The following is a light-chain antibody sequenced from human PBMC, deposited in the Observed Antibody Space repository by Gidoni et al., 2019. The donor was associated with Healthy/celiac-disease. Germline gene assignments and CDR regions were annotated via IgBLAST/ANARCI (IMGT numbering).Light chain of an antibody. V-gene: IGLV2-14*01. CDR1: SSDVGGYNY. CDR2: EVS. Sequence: QSTLTQPASVSGSPGQSITISCTGTSSDVGGYNYVSCYQQHPGKAPKLMIYEVSKRPSGVSNRFSGSKSGNTASLTISGLQAEDEADYYCSSYTSSSTLGVFGTGTKVTVL. J-gene: IGLJ1*01. CDR3: SSYTSSSTLGV.